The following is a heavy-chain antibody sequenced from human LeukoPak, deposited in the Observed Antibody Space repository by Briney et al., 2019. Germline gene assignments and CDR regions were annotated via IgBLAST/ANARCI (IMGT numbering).Heavy chain of an antibody. J-gene: IGHJ4*02. D-gene: IGHD2-15*01. V-gene: IGHV1-18*01. CDR1: GYTFTNYG. CDR2: ISAYNGNT. Sequence: ASVKVSCKASGYTFTNYGITWVRQAPGQGLEWMGWISAYNGNTNYAQKLQGRVTMTTDTSTSTAYMELRSLRSDDTAVYYCARVPYYCSGGSCYFDYWGQGTLVTVSS. CDR3: ARVPYYCSGGSCYFDY.